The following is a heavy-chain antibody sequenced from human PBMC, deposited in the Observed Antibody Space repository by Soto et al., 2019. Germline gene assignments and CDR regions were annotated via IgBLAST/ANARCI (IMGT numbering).Heavy chain of an antibody. J-gene: IGHJ1*01. CDR1: GFTFNNYV. V-gene: IGHV3-30-3*01. CDR2: TASDGNK. CDR3: ARADESSGYAGTFRH. Sequence: QVQLVESGGDVVQPGRSLRLSCAVSGFTFNNYVIHWVRQAPGKGLEWVAVTASDGNKIYADSVKDRFTISRDSPNNKVNLEMNSLRSEDTAVYYCARADESSGYAGTFRHWGQGTLVTVSP. D-gene: IGHD3-22*01.